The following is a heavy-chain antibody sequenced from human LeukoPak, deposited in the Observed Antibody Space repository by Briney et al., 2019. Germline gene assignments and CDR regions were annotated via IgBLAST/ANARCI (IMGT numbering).Heavy chain of an antibody. V-gene: IGHV3-30*02. CDR2: IRYDGSNK. J-gene: IGHJ3*02. Sequence: PGGSLRLSCAASGFTFSSYGMHWVRQAPGKGLEWVAFIRYDGSNKYYADSVKGRFTISRDNAKNSLYLQMNSLRAEDTAVYYCARHHSDFWSGKGAFDIWGQGTMVTVSS. D-gene: IGHD3-3*01. CDR1: GFTFSSYG. CDR3: ARHHSDFWSGKGAFDI.